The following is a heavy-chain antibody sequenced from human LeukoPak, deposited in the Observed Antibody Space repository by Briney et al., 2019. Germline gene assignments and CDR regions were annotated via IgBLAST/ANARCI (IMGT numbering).Heavy chain of an antibody. D-gene: IGHD5-18*01. CDR1: GGSISKSSYY. J-gene: IGHJ4*02. V-gene: IGHV4-39*01. CDR3: ARGGYSYGQRIDY. CDR2: IYYSGST. Sequence: PSETLSLTCTVSGGSISKSSYYWGWIRQPPGKGLEWMGNIYYSGSTYYNPSLKSRVTISVDTSKNQFSLKLSSVTAADTAVYYCARGGYSYGQRIDYWGQGTLVTVSS.